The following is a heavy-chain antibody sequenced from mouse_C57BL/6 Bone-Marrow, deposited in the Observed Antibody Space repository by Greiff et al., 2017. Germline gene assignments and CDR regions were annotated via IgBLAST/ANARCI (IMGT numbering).Heavy chain of an antibody. Sequence: QVQLQQPGAERVKPGASVKMSCKASGYTFTSYWITWVKQRPGQGLEWIGDIYPGSGSTNYNEKFKSKATLTVDTSSSTAYMQLSSLTSEDSAVYYCARNGNYPYYFDFWVQGTTPTVSS. D-gene: IGHD2-1*01. J-gene: IGHJ2*01. CDR3: ARNGNYPYYFDF. V-gene: IGHV1-55*01. CDR2: IYPGSGST. CDR1: GYTFTSYW.